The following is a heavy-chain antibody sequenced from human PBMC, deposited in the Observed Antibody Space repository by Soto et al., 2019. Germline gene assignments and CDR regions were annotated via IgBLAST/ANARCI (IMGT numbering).Heavy chain of an antibody. J-gene: IGHJ4*02. D-gene: IGHD6-19*01. CDR2: ISGSGVST. V-gene: IGHV3-23*01. CDR1: GFAYRAYS. CDR3: AKEVGYSSGHHYFDY. Sequence: GGSLRLSCAASGFAYRAYSFNCVRQAPGKGLEWVSGISGSGVSTHYADSVKGRFTISRDNSKNTLYVQMNSLRAEDTAVYYCAKEVGYSSGHHYFDYWGQGNLVTGSS.